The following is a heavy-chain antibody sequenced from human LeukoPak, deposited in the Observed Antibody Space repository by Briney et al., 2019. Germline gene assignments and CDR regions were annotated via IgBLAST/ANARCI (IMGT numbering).Heavy chain of an antibody. CDR2: IGTAGDT. J-gene: IGHJ6*02. D-gene: IGHD6-6*01. Sequence: PGGSLRLSCAASGFTFSSYDMHWVRQATGKGLEWVSAIGTAGDTYYPGSVKGRFTISRENAKNSLYLQMDSLRAGDTAVYYCARGSGLDYGMDVWGQRTTVTVSS. V-gene: IGHV3-13*01. CDR1: GFTFSSYD. CDR3: ARGSGLDYGMDV.